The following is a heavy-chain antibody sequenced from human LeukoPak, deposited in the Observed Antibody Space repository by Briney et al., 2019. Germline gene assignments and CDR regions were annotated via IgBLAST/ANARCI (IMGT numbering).Heavy chain of an antibody. CDR1: GFTFSSYS. V-gene: IGHV3-21*01. Sequence: LGGSLRLSCAASGFTFSSYSMNWVRQAPGKGLEWVSSISSSSSYIYYADSVKGRFTISRDNAKNSLYLQMNSLRAEDTAVYYCVTSNYYDSSGYHYMDIWGQGTMVTVSS. J-gene: IGHJ3*02. CDR2: ISSSSSYI. D-gene: IGHD3-22*01. CDR3: VTSNYYDSSGYHYMDI.